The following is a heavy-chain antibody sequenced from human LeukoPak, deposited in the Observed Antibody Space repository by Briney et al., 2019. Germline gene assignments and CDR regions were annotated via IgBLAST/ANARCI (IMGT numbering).Heavy chain of an antibody. CDR1: GFTFSSYG. CDR3: ARDLEIGSSSYYFDH. V-gene: IGHV3-33*01. Sequence: RRSLRLSCAASGFTFSSYGMHWVRQAPGKGLEWVAIKWYDGSNTYYVDSVRGRFTISRDNSKNTLYLQVNSLRAEDTAMYYCARDLEIGSSSYYFDHWGQGTLVTVSS. CDR2: KWYDGSNT. D-gene: IGHD1-1*01. J-gene: IGHJ4*02.